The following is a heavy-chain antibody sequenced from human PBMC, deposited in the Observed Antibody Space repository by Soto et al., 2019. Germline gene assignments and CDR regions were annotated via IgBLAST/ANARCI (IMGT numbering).Heavy chain of an antibody. Sequence: QVQLVESGGGVVQPGRSLRLSCAASGITFSSYALHWVRQAPGKGLEWVAVISYDGSNKFYVDSVKGRFTISRDKSKNTLYLQMNSPRTEDTAVYYCAHLAGLSNTDDYWGQGTLVTVSS. D-gene: IGHD5-18*01. V-gene: IGHV3-30-3*01. CDR2: ISYDGSNK. J-gene: IGHJ4*02. CDR3: AHLAGLSNTDDY. CDR1: GITFSSYA.